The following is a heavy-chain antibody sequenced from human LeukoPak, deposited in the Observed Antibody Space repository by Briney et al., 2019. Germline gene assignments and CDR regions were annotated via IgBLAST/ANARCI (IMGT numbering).Heavy chain of an antibody. V-gene: IGHV3-23*01. Sequence: ETLSLTCTVSGVSISSYYWSWVRQAPGKGLEWVSAISGSGGSTYYADSVKGRFTISRDNAKNSLYLQMNSLRAEDTAVYYCARDYSTVTTFFDYWGQGTLVTVSS. CDR1: GVSISSYY. CDR2: ISGSGGST. D-gene: IGHD4-17*01. CDR3: ARDYSTVTTFFDY. J-gene: IGHJ4*02.